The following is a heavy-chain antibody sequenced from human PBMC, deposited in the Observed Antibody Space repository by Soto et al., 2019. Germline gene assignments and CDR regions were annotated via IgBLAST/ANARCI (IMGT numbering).Heavy chain of an antibody. D-gene: IGHD4-4*01. Sequence: ASVKVSCKTPGYTFTSYAIHWVRQAPGQRLEWMGWINAGNGNTKYSQKFQGRVTITRDTSASTAYMELTSLRSEDTAVYYCASSYSNYALIDYYYYGMDVWGQGTTVTVSS. CDR3: ASSYSNYALIDYYYYGMDV. V-gene: IGHV1-3*01. CDR2: INAGNGNT. J-gene: IGHJ6*02. CDR1: GYTFTSYA.